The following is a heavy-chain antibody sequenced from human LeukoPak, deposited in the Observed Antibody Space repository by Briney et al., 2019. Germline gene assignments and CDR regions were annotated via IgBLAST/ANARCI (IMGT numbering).Heavy chain of an antibody. CDR2: VSGYNGNT. D-gene: IGHD3-16*02. V-gene: IGHV1-18*01. CDR1: GYTFTSHG. Sequence: VASVKVSCKASGYTFTSHGINWLRQAPGQGLEWMRWVSGYNGNTDYAQKFQGRVTMTTDRSTNTVYMELRSLRSDDTAVYYCARDRPVMITFGGVIIAAYWGQGTLVSVSS. J-gene: IGHJ4*02. CDR3: ARDRPVMITFGGVIIAAY.